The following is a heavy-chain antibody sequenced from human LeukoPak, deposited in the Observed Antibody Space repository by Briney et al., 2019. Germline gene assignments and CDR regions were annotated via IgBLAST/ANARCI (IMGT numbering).Heavy chain of an antibody. J-gene: IGHJ4*02. CDR2: ISSSSSTI. V-gene: IGHV3-48*01. Sequence: PGGSLRLSCAASGFTFSSYSMNWVRQAPGKGLEWVSYISSSSSTIYYADSVKGRFTISRDNAKNSLYLQMNNLRVEDTSLYYCAKDRAIAVAAKVVDQWGQGTLVTVSS. CDR1: GFTFSSYS. D-gene: IGHD6-19*01. CDR3: AKDRAIAVAAKVVDQ.